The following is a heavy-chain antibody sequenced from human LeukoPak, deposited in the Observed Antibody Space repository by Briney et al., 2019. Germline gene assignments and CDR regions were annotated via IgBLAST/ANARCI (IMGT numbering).Heavy chain of an antibody. CDR2: ISGGGAST. Sequence: GGSLRLSCAASGFTFSSHAMNWVRQAPGKGLEWVSAISGGGASTYYADSVKGRFTISRDNSKNTLYLQMNNLRAEDTAVYYCAKDPVRDYYYYYYMDVWGKGSTVTVSS. V-gene: IGHV3-23*01. D-gene: IGHD2-2*01. CDR1: GFTFSSHA. CDR3: AKDPVRDYYYYYYMDV. J-gene: IGHJ6*03.